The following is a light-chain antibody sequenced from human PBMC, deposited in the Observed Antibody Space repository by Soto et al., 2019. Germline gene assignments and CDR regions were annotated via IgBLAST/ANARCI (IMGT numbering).Light chain of an antibody. J-gene: IGKJ1*01. CDR3: QHYNSYSEA. CDR1: QSISGW. Sequence: DIPMTQSPSTLSASVGDRVTITCRASQSISGWLAWYQQKPGKAPKLLIYDASSLNSGVPSRFSGSGSGTEFTLTINSLQPDDFATYYCQHYNSYSEAFGQGTKVDIK. CDR2: DAS. V-gene: IGKV1-5*01.